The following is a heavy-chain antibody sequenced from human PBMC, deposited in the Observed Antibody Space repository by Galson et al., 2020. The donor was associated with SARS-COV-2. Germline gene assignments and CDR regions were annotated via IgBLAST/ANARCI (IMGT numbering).Heavy chain of an antibody. CDR3: ASAEDFVQEEYDYYDYGVDV. CDR1: GGSISTNNCF. J-gene: IGHJ6*02. CDR2: IYYGGTT. Sequence: ASETLSLTYTVSGGSISTNNCFWGWIRQPPGKGLEWIGSIYYGGTTYYNPSLKSRLTISMDTSKNQFSLNLSSVTAADTAVYYCASAEDFVQEEYDYYDYGVDVWGQGTTVTVSS. D-gene: IGHD2-8*01. V-gene: IGHV4-39*07.